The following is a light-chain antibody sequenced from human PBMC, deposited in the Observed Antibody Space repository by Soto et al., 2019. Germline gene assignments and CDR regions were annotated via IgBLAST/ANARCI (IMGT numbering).Light chain of an antibody. V-gene: IGKV3-20*01. CDR3: QPCGNSLRT. CDR2: GAS. CDR1: QSVSSSY. Sequence: EIVLTQSPGTLSLSPGERATLSCRASQSVSSSYLAWYQQKPGQAPRLLIYGASSRATGIPDRFSGSGSGTDFTLTISRLEPEDFAVYYCQPCGNSLRTFGELTNADIK. J-gene: IGKJ1*01.